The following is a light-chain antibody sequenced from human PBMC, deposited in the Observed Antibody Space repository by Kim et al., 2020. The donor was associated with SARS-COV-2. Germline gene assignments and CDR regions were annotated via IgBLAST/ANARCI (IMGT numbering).Light chain of an antibody. CDR2: KAA. Sequence: STYVGDRVTNTYRARQSISSWVAWYQQKPGKDRKLLLYKAASVERGVPSQFSGSGPGKQFTLTVRRRQPDDLARYHYQRYNSYPYTCGQGT. J-gene: IGKJ2*01. CDR3: QRYNSYPYT. CDR1: QSISSW. V-gene: IGKV1-5*03.